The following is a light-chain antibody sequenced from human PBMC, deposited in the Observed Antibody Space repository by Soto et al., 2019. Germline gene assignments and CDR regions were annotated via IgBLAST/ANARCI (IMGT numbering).Light chain of an antibody. Sequence: QSVLTQPPSVSEAPGQRVSISCTGSSSNIGARYDVHWYQQLPGTAPKLLIYGNTNRPSGVPDRFSASRSGTSASLAITGLQAEDEADYYCQSYDTSLSGFVVFGGGTKVTVL. J-gene: IGLJ2*01. CDR2: GNT. CDR1: SSNIGARYD. CDR3: QSYDTSLSGFVV. V-gene: IGLV1-40*01.